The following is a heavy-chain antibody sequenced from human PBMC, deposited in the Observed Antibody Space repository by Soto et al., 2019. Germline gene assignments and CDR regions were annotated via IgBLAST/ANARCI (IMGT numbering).Heavy chain of an antibody. CDR1: GYSFTSYC. CDR3: ARGGVRTYYYGSESSNWFDP. D-gene: IGHD3-10*01. Sequence: GESLKISCQGSGYSFTSYCIGWVRQLPGKGLEWMGIIDPGGSNTRYSQSFQGQVTISADKSISTAYLQWSSLKASDTAMYYCARGGVRTYYYGSESSNWFDPWGQGTLVTVSS. V-gene: IGHV5-51*01. CDR2: IDPGGSNT. J-gene: IGHJ5*02.